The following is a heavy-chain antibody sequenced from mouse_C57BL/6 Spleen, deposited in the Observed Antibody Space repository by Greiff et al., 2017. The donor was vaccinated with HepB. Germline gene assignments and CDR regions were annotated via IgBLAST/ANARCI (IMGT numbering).Heavy chain of an antibody. V-gene: IGHV1-64*01. CDR1: GYTFTSYW. D-gene: IGHD3-2*02. CDR3: AYSSVYVGFAY. J-gene: IGHJ3*01. CDR2: IHPNSGST. Sequence: QVQLQQPGAELVKPGASVKLSCKASGYTFTSYWMHWVKQRPGQGLEWIGMIHPNSGSTNYNEKFKSKATLTVDKSSSTAYMQISSLTSEDSAVYYCAYSSVYVGFAYWGQGTLVTVSA.